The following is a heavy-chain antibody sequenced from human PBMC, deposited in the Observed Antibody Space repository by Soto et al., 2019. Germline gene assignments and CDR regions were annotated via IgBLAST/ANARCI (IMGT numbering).Heavy chain of an antibody. J-gene: IGHJ4*02. Sequence: EVQLLESGGGLVQPGGSLRLSCAASGFTFNNYAMRWVRRAPGKGLEWVSTVGWSGSSTYYADSVKGRFTISRDNSKNTLYLQMSSPRAEHTAVYYCAKKYHYDSGTYLYHFDYWGQGTLVIVSS. D-gene: IGHD3-10*01. V-gene: IGHV3-23*01. CDR2: VGWSGSST. CDR3: AKKYHYDSGTYLYHFDY. CDR1: GFTFNNYA.